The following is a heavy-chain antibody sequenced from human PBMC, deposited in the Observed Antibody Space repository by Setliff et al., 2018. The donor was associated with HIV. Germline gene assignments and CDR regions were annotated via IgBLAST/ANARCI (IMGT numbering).Heavy chain of an antibody. Sequence: PGGSLRLSCAASGFTFSSYRMNWVRQTPGKGLEWVSFVSAGGSSTSYADSVKGRFTISRDNDNNSLYLQMNSLRAGDTAVYYCATFYSGYDLDAFDIWGQGTMVTVSS. CDR3: ATFYSGYDLDAFDI. J-gene: IGHJ3*02. D-gene: IGHD5-12*01. V-gene: IGHV3-48*01. CDR2: VSAGGSST. CDR1: GFTFSSYR.